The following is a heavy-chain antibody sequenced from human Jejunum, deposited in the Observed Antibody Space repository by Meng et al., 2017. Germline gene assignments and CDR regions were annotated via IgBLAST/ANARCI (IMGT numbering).Heavy chain of an antibody. CDR2: IKGDGSET. CDR3: LRDYAGY. V-gene: IGHV3-7*01. J-gene: IGHJ4*02. D-gene: IGHD3-16*01. Sequence: SCKASGYTFTGYGIHWVRQAPGKGLEWVANIKGDGSETRYVDSVKGRFTISRDNAKNSLYLQMNSLRAEDAAVYYCLRDYAGYWGQGTLVTVSS. CDR1: GYTFTGYG.